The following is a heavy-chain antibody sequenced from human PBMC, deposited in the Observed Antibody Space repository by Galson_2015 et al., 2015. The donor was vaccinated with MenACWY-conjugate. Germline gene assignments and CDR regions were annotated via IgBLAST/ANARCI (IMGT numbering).Heavy chain of an antibody. CDR3: ARHGTTVTTRAFDI. CDR1: GGSIISHTYY. V-gene: IGHV4-39*01. CDR2: ISYSGST. D-gene: IGHD4-17*01. J-gene: IGHJ3*02. Sequence: ETLSLPCIVSGGSIISHTYYWGWIRQPPGKGLAWIGNISYSGSTDYNPSLKSRVTISVDTSKNQFSLKLSSVTAADTAVYYCARHGTTVTTRAFDIWGQGTMVTVSS.